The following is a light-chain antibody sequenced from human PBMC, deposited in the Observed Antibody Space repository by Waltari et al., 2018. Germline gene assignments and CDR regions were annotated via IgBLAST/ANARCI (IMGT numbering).Light chain of an antibody. CDR3: QKCDSAPYS. J-gene: IGKJ2*03. CDR1: QSIGSN. V-gene: IGKV1-27*01. Sequence: IQMTQSPSSLSASVGDKVTITCRASQSIGSNLAWYQQKPGKVPKLLIYAASTLQSEVPSRFSGSGSGTDFTLIISSLQPEDVATYYCQKCDSAPYSFGQGTKVEIK. CDR2: AAS.